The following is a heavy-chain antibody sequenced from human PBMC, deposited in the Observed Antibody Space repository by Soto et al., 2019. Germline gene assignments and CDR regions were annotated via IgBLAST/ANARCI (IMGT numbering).Heavy chain of an antibody. CDR3: ATEQQLAYATNWFDP. J-gene: IGHJ5*02. CDR1: GGSISSGTYY. D-gene: IGHD6-13*01. CDR2: IFYDGST. Sequence: SETLSLTCSVSGGSISSGTYYWGWIRQPPGRGLEWIGSIFYDGSTYYNPSLKSRVTISVDASKNQFSVKLSSVTAPDTAVYYCATEQQLAYATNWFDPWGQGTLVTVSS. V-gene: IGHV4-39*01.